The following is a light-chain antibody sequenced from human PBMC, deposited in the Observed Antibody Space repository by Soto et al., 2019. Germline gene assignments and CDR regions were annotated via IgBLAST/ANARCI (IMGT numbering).Light chain of an antibody. V-gene: IGLV2-11*01. J-gene: IGLJ2*01. CDR2: DVS. CDR1: SSDVGGYNY. CDR3: FSYAGSSTLGV. Sequence: QSVLTQPRSVSGSPGQSVTISCTGTSSDVGGYNYVSWYQHHPGKAPKLMIYDVSKRPSGVPDRFSGSKSGNTASLTISGFKSEDEADDRCFSYAGSSTLGVFGGGTQLTVL.